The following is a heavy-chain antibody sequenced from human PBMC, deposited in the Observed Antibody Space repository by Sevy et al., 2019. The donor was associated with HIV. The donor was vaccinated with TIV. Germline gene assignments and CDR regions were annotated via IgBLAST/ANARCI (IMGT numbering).Heavy chain of an antibody. Sequence: GGSLRLSCAASGFSFSNAWMSWVRQAPGKGLEWVGRIKSKTDGGTTDSAAPVKGRFTISRDDSKNTLYLQMNSLKTXXXXVYXCTXXKMXYAIMGYAFDIWGQGTMVTVSS. CDR3: TXXKMXYAIMGYAFDI. D-gene: IGHD2-8*01. CDR1: GFSFSNAW. V-gene: IGHV3-15*01. J-gene: IGHJ3*02. CDR2: IKSKTDGGTT.